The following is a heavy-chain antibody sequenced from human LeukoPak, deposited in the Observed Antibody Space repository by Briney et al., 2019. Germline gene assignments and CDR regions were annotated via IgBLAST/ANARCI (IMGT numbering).Heavy chain of an antibody. CDR3: AKERTKFDY. V-gene: IGHV3-23*01. CDR2: ISGSGGST. J-gene: IGHJ4*02. CDR1: GFTFSNYE. Sequence: PGGSLRLSCAASGFTFSNYEMNWVRQAPGKGLEWVSAISGSGGSTYCADSVKGRFTISRDNSKNTLYLQMNSLRAEDTAVYYCAKERTKFDYWGQGTLVTVSS.